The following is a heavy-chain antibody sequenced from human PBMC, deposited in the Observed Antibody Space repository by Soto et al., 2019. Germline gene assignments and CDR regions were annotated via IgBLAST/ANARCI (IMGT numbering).Heavy chain of an antibody. CDR1: EFTFSNYG. Sequence: GGSLRLSCAASEFTFSNYGMHWVRQAPGKGLEWVAVISDDGVSKYYADSVQGRFTISRDNSESAVFLQMNSLRPDDTALYFCARAYYFGSGTSYTLYYWGQGTQVTVSS. CDR3: ARAYYFGSGTSYTLYY. D-gene: IGHD3-10*01. J-gene: IGHJ4*02. V-gene: IGHV3-30*03. CDR2: ISDDGVSK.